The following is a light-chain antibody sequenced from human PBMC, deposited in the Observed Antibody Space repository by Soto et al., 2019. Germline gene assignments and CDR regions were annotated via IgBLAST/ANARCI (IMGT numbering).Light chain of an antibody. CDR2: GAS. J-gene: IGKJ5*01. CDR1: QIVGSRF. CDR3: QQHGSSPSP. V-gene: IGKV3-20*01. Sequence: EIVLTQSLGTLSLSPGERATLSRRASQIVGSRFLVWYQQKPGQAPGLLTQGASSRATGIPDRFIGSGSGTDFTLPIRRLEPEDFANFYCQQHGSSPSPFGQGTRLEIK.